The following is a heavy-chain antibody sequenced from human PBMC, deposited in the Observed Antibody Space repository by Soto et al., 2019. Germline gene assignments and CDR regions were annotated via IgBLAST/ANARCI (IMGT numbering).Heavy chain of an antibody. CDR3: ARRRYGDFGRDA. CDR1: GFTFSSYG. V-gene: IGHV3-33*01. Sequence: GGSLRLSCAASGFTFSSYGMHWVRQAPGKGLEWVAVIWYDGSNKYYVDSVRGRFTVSRDNSKSTLYLQINSLRAEDTAVYFCARRRYGDFGRDAWGQGTTVTVSS. J-gene: IGHJ6*02. D-gene: IGHD4-17*01. CDR2: IWYDGSNK.